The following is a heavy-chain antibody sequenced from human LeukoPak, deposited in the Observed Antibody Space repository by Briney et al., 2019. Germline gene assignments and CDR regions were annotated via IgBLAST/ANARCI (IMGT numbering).Heavy chain of an antibody. V-gene: IGHV1-18*01. CDR2: ISAYNGNT. J-gene: IGHJ6*02. Sequence: ASVKVSCKASGYTFTSYGISWVRQAPGQGLEWMGWISAYNGNTNYAQKLQGRVTMTTDTSTSTAYMELRSLRSDDTAVYYCARDQEWELLYCYYGMDVWGQGTTVTVSS. D-gene: IGHD1-26*01. CDR1: GYTFTSYG. CDR3: ARDQEWELLYCYYGMDV.